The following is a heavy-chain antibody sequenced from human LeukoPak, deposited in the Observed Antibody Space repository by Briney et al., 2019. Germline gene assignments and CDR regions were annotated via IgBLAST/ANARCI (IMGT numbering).Heavy chain of an antibody. V-gene: IGHV3-48*01. CDR2: VSGSGSTV. CDR3: VRQFAS. Sequence: GSLRLSCAASGFTFGDHIMNWVRQLPGKRLEWVAYVSGSGSTVYYADSVKGRFTVSRDNGKSSLYLQMNSLRVEDTALYYCVRQFASWGQGTLVTVSS. CDR1: GFTFGDHI. J-gene: IGHJ4*02.